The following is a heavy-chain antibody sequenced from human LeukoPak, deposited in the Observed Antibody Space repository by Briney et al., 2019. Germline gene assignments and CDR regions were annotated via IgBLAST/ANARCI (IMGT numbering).Heavy chain of an antibody. CDR2: IYYSGST. Sequence: SETLSLTCTVSGGSISSSSYYWGWIRQPPGKGLEWIGSIYYSGSTYYNPSLKSRVTISVDTSKNQFSLKLSSVTAADTAVYYCARVTAAAGKANFFLNWNDVYYYYYYMDVWGKGTTVTVSS. CDR1: GGSISSSSYY. V-gene: IGHV4-39*07. CDR3: ARVTAAAGKANFFLNWNDVYYYYYYMDV. J-gene: IGHJ6*03. D-gene: IGHD1-1*01.